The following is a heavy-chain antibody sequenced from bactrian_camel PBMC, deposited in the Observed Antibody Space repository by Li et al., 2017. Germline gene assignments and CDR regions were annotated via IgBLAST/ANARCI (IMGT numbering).Heavy chain of an antibody. CDR1: GYTYDTYC. Sequence: HVQLVESGGGSVQAGGSLRLSCAARGYTYDTYCMGWFLQGEGKERAGVAAIHIGGGSTWYDDSVKGRFTISRDNAKNTLYLQMNSLKPEDTGMYYCTKDRSYGTKNWARSARGQGTQVTVS. V-gene: IGHV3S1*01. CDR3: TKDRSYGTKNWARSA. D-gene: IGHD3*01. J-gene: IGHJ4*01. CDR2: IHIGGGST.